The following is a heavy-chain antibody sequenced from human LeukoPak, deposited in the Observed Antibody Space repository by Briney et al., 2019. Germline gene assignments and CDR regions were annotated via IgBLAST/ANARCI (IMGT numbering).Heavy chain of an antibody. J-gene: IGHJ4*02. Sequence: GRSLRLSCAASGFTLGTFDMSWVRQAPGKGLEWVSTLACLDASCTEYYSDSVKGRFTISRDKSKSTLSLQVNSLRVEDTAMYYCVRDSEGSFDYWGQGTLVTVSS. CDR1: GFTLGTFD. CDR2: LACLDASCTE. CDR3: VRDSEGSFDY. D-gene: IGHD3-10*01. V-gene: IGHV3-23*01.